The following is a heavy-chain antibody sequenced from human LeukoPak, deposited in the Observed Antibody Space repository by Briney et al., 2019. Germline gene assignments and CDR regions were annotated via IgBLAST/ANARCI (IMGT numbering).Heavy chain of an antibody. CDR2: IYYSGST. V-gene: IGHV4-39*01. CDR1: GGSISSSSYY. CDR3: ALTPTLTTVSY. Sequence: PSETLSLTCTVSGGSISSSSYYWGWIRQPPGKGLEWIGSIYYSGSTYYNPSLKSRVTISVDTSKNQFSLKLSSVTAADTAVYCCALTPTLTTVSYWGQGTLVTVSS. J-gene: IGHJ4*02. D-gene: IGHD4-17*01.